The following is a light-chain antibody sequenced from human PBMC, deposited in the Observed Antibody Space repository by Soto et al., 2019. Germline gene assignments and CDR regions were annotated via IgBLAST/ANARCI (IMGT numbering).Light chain of an antibody. CDR2: RAS. CDR1: QSVSSS. Sequence: EIVMTQSPATLSVSPGERATLSCRASQSVSSSLAWYQQKPGQAPRLLIYRASIRATGIPARFSGSGSVTEFTLTISSLQSEDFAVYYCQQYNNWPPRYTFGQGTKLEIK. V-gene: IGKV3-15*01. J-gene: IGKJ2*01. CDR3: QQYNNWPPRYT.